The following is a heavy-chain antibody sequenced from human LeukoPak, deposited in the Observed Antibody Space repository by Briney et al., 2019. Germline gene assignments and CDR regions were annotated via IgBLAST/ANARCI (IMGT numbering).Heavy chain of an antibody. V-gene: IGHV1-2*02. Sequence: ASVKVSCKASGYTFTSYGISWVRQAPGQGLEWMGWINPNSGGTNYAQKFQGRVTMTRDTSISTAYMELSRLRSDDTAVYYCARADSGAAAEGFDIWGQGTMVTVSS. J-gene: IGHJ3*02. CDR1: GYTFTSYG. D-gene: IGHD6-13*01. CDR3: ARADSGAAAEGFDI. CDR2: INPNSGGT.